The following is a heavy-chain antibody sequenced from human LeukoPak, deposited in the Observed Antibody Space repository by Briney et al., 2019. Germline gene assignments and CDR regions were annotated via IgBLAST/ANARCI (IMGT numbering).Heavy chain of an antibody. CDR2: IFYSGST. V-gene: IGHV4-39*01. CDR1: GDSIGSSNNY. J-gene: IGHJ4*02. D-gene: IGHD6-13*01. Sequence: PSETLSLTCTVSGDSIGSSNNYWAWVRQPPGKGLEWLGSIFYSGSTYYNPSLKSRVTISVDTSRNQFSLNLYSVTAADMATYYCARRGITYSSSFFAYWGQGTLVTVSS. CDR3: ARRGITYSSSFFAY.